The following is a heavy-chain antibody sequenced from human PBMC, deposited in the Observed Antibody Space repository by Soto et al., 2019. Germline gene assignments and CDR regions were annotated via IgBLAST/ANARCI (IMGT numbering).Heavy chain of an antibody. CDR2: IIPIFETT. D-gene: IGHD2-21*01. Sequence: ASVNVSCKASGGTFSSYAINWVRQAPGQGLEWMGGIIPIFETTNYSHKFQGRVTITADRSTSTAYMELSSLRSEDTAVYYCARALNTLTGVIYYSMDVWGQGTTVTVSS. V-gene: IGHV1-69*06. CDR3: ARALNTLTGVIYYSMDV. CDR1: GGTFSSYA. J-gene: IGHJ6*02.